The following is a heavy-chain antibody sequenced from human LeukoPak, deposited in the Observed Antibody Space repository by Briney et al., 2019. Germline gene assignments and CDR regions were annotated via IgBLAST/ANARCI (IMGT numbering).Heavy chain of an antibody. CDR3: ARGPERYCSGGSCSRFDP. CDR2: IYTSGST. CDR1: GGSISSSNW. D-gene: IGHD2-15*01. Sequence: SGTLSLTCAVSGGSISSSNWWSWVRQPPGEGLEWIGRIYTSGSTNYNPSLKSRVTISVDTSKNQFSLKLSSVTAADTAVYYCARGPERYCSGGSCSRFDPWGQGTLVTVSS. V-gene: IGHV4-4*02. J-gene: IGHJ5*02.